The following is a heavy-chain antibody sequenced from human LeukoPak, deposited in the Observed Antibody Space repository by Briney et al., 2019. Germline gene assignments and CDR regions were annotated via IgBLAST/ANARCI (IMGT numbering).Heavy chain of an antibody. D-gene: IGHD3-10*01. CDR3: ARRNYYGSGSYSY. CDR2: VYYGRSP. J-gene: IGHJ4*02. Sequence: SETLSLTCTVSGDSIGRSTYYWAWIRQPPGKGLEWIGSVYYGRSPYYNPSLKSRVTISVDTSKNQFSLKLSSVTAADTAVYYCARRNYYGSGSYSYWGQGTLVTVSS. V-gene: IGHV4-39*01. CDR1: GDSIGRSTYY.